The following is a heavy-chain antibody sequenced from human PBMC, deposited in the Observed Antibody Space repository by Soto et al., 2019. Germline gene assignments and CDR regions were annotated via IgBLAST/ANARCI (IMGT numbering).Heavy chain of an antibody. CDR3: AKDRGEHGLAFVGDF. J-gene: IGHJ4*02. V-gene: IGHV3-23*01. D-gene: IGHD2-2*03. CDR1: GFTFGNYG. CDR2: LRDNGVII. Sequence: EVHLWQSGGGLVQPGGSLRLSCVTSGFTFGNYGMSWVRQAPGKGLEWVSGLRDNGVIINYADSVKGRFTVSRDNSRRTLYLQMNSLRAEDTAVYYCAKDRGEHGLAFVGDFWGQGTLVTVSS.